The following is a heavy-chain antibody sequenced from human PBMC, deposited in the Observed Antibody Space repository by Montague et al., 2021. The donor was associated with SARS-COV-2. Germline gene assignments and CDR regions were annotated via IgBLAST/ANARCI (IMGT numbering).Heavy chain of an antibody. Sequence: CAISGDSVSSNSAAWNWIRQSPSRGLEWLGRTYYRSKWYNDYAVSVKSRMTINPDTSKNQFSLQLNSVTPEDTAVYYCARDTRIQLWFDRDYYYGMDVWGQGNKVNVSS. CDR3: ARDTRIQLWFDRDYYYGMDV. CDR1: GDSVSSNSAA. CDR2: TYYRSKWYN. V-gene: IGHV6-1*01. J-gene: IGHJ6*02. D-gene: IGHD5-18*01.